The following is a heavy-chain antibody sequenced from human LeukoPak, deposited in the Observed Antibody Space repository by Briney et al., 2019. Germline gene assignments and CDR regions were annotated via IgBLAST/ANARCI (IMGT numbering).Heavy chain of an antibody. Sequence: PGGSLRLSCAASGFTFSDHYMDWVRQAPGKGLEWVGRTRNKANSYTTEYAASVKGRFTISRDDSKNSLYLQMNSLKTEDTAVCYCARVRYCSSTSCRGALDIWGQGTMVTVSS. V-gene: IGHV3-72*01. CDR3: ARVRYCSSTSCRGALDI. J-gene: IGHJ3*02. D-gene: IGHD2-2*01. CDR1: GFTFSDHY. CDR2: TRNKANSYTT.